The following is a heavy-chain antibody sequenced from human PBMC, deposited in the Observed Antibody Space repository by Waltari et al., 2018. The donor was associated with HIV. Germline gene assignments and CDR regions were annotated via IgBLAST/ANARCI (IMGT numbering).Heavy chain of an antibody. D-gene: IGHD3-16*01. CDR1: RYRFTSYY. J-gene: IGHJ4*02. CDR2: INPKRGGT. CDR3: ARGGGPNSTGH. Sequence: QVQLMQSGAEVKKPGASVKVSCEASRYRFTSYYISWVRQAPGQGLEWMGWINPKRGGTNYARRFEGEVSLTRDTSINTVFLEFNRLTLDDTAFYYCARGGGPNSTGHWGQGTLITVSS. V-gene: IGHV1-2*02.